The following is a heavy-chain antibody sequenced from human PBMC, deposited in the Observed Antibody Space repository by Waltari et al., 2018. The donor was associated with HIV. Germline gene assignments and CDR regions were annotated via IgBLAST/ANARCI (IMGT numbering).Heavy chain of an antibody. V-gene: IGHV5-51*01. Sequence: EVQLVQSGAEVKKPGESLKISCKGSGYSFTCYWIGWVRQMPGKGLEWMGIIYPGDSDTRYSPSFQGQVTISADKSISTAYLQWSSLKASDTAMYYCARQAADYGDYFWYFDLWGRGTLVTVSS. CDR1: GYSFTCYW. CDR2: IYPGDSDT. D-gene: IGHD4-17*01. J-gene: IGHJ2*01. CDR3: ARQAADYGDYFWYFDL.